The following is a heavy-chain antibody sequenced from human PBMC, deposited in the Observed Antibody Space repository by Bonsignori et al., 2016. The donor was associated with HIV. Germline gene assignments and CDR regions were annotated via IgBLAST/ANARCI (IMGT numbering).Heavy chain of an antibody. V-gene: IGHV3-21*04. J-gene: IGHJ4*02. D-gene: IGHD6-19*01. CDR1: RFTFTDYT. CDR2: ISSNGNYI. Sequence: LVESGGGQVKPGGSLQLSCGASRFTFTDYTMNWVRQAPGKGLQWVSAISSNGNYIYYADSVKGRFTISRDNVKNSLSLQMNSLTADDTGIYYCASDSSGWYRGGWGQGTLV. CDR3: ASDSSGWYRGG.